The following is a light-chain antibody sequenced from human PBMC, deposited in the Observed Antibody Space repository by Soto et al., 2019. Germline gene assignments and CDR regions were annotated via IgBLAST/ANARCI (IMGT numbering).Light chain of an antibody. CDR2: EVN. J-gene: IGLJ2*01. CDR3: SSHAGSNLVV. CDR1: SSDVGGYNY. Sequence: QSVLTQPPSASGSPGQSVTISCTGTSSDVGGYNYVSWYQQHPGKAPKLMIYEVNKRPSGVPDRFSGSKSGNTASLTVSGLQAEDEVDYYCSSHAGSNLVVFGGGTKLTVL. V-gene: IGLV2-8*01.